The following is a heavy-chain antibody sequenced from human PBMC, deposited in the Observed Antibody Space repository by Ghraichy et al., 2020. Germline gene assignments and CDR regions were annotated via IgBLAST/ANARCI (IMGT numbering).Heavy chain of an antibody. Sequence: SETLSLTCTVSGGSISSSSYYWGWIRQPPGKGLEWIGSIYYSGSTYYNPSLKSRVTISVDTSKNQFSLKLSSVTAADTAVYYCARLPGEAIFGVVITAVYYYGMDVWGQGTTVTVSS. J-gene: IGHJ6*02. V-gene: IGHV4-39*01. CDR1: GGSISSSSYY. CDR2: IYYSGST. CDR3: ARLPGEAIFGVVITAVYYYGMDV. D-gene: IGHD3-3*01.